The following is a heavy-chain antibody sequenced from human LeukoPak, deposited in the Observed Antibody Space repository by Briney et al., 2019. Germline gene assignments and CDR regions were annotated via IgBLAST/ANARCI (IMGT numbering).Heavy chain of an antibody. CDR3: TTDHGWGKAIITEYDNYIDV. CDR1: GFSSPNAW. CDR2: IKSRVAGGTT. D-gene: IGHD3-16*01. J-gene: IGHJ6*03. Sequence: GGSLRLSCAASGFSSPNAWMNWVRQAPGKGLEWVARIKSRVAGGTTDYAAPVRGRFIISRDDPENTLHLLMNSVKTEDTGVYYCTTDHGWGKAIITEYDNYIDVWGEGTAVTVSS. V-gene: IGHV3-15*01.